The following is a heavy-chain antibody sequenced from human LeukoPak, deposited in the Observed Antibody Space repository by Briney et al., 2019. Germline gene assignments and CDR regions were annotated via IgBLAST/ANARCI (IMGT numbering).Heavy chain of an antibody. CDR1: GGTFSSYA. CDR3: ARGWRVAAAGSSLDY. J-gene: IGHJ4*02. V-gene: IGHV1-8*02. CDR2: MNPNSGNT. Sequence: VASVKVSCKASGGTFSSYAISWVRQAPGQGLEWMGWMNPNSGNTGYAQKFQGRVTMTRNTSISTAYMELSSLRSEDTAVYYCARGWRVAAAGSSLDYWGQGTLVTVSS. D-gene: IGHD6-13*01.